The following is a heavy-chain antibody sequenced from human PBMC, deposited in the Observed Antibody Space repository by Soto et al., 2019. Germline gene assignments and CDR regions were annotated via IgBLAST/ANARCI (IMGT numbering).Heavy chain of an antibody. V-gene: IGHV4-59*12. Sequence: QVQLQESGPGLVKPSETLSLTCTVSGGSITSYYWPWLRQSPGQGLEWVGYIQYSGSTNYNPSLKSRVTISLDTSTNQCALRLSSVTAADTAVYYCATSANCRDGHCYVLYWGLGTLVTVSS. J-gene: IGHJ4*02. CDR1: GGSITSYY. CDR3: ATSANCRDGHCYVLY. CDR2: IQYSGST. D-gene: IGHD2-15*01.